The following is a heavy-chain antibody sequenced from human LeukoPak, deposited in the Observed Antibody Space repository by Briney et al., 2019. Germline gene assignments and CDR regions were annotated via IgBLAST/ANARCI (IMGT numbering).Heavy chain of an antibody. J-gene: IGHJ6*03. Sequence: TSETLSLTCTVSGGSISSGDYYWSWIRQPPGKGLEWIGYIYYSGSTYYNPSLKSRVTISVDTSKNQFSLKLSSVTAADTAVYYCARVGHRNYYYYYYMDVWGKGTTVTVSS. CDR3: ARVGHRNYYYYYYMDV. V-gene: IGHV4-30-4*02. CDR1: GGSISSGDYY. CDR2: IYYSGST.